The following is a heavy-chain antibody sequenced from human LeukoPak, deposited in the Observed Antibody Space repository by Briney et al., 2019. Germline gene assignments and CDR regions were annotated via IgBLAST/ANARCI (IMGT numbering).Heavy chain of an antibody. CDR3: ARIETDYDSSGYYHYYFDY. Sequence: SETLSLTCTVSGGSISSSSYYWGWIRQPPGKGLEWIGSIYYSGSTYYNPSLKSRVTISVDTSKNQFSLKLSSVTAADTAVYYCARIETDYDSSGYYHYYFDYWGQGTLVTVSS. D-gene: IGHD3-22*01. CDR2: IYYSGST. V-gene: IGHV4-39*07. CDR1: GGSISSSSYY. J-gene: IGHJ4*02.